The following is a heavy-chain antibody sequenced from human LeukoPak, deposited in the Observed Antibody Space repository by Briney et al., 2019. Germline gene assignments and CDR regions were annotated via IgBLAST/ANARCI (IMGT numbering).Heavy chain of an antibody. J-gene: IGHJ4*02. CDR1: GYTFTSYG. CDR3: ARWTSDYDILTGSLTCDY. CDR2: ISAYNGNT. V-gene: IGHV1-18*04. D-gene: IGHD3-9*01. Sequence: SLKLSCTPSGYTFTSYGTSWVRHPPRQGPEWIGWISAYNGNTNYAQKLQGRVTMTTDTSTSTAYMELRSLRYDDTGVHYCARWTSDYDILTGSLTCDYWGQGTLVTVSS.